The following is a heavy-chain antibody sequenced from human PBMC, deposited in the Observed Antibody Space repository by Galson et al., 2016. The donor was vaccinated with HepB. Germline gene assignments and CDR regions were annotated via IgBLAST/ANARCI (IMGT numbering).Heavy chain of an antibody. V-gene: IGHV1-69*13. CDR1: GGTFSSSA. CDR3: ARSSYCSSTSCYVPRTNYGMDV. D-gene: IGHD2-2*01. CDR2: IIPDFKIA. J-gene: IGHJ6*02. Sequence: SVKVSCKASGGTFSSSAISWVRQAPGQGLEWMGGIIPDFKIANYAQNFQGRVTITADESTTTAYMELSSLRSEDTAMYYCARSSYCSSTSCYVPRTNYGMDVWGQGTTVTVSS.